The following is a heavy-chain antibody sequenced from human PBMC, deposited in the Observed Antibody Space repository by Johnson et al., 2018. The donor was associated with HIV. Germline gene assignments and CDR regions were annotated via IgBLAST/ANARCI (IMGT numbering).Heavy chain of an antibody. J-gene: IGHJ3*02. CDR1: GFTFSTYV. D-gene: IGHD3-3*01. V-gene: IGHV3-30*03. Sequence: VQLVESGGGVVQPGRSLRLSCAASGFTFSTYVMYWVRQAPGKGLEWVALISHDGSNDYCADSVKGRFTISRDNSKNTLFLQMNSLRPEDTAVYYCARGRGLQFLEWPTGLWSAFDIWGQGTMVTVSS. CDR3: ARGRGLQFLEWPTGLWSAFDI. CDR2: ISHDGSND.